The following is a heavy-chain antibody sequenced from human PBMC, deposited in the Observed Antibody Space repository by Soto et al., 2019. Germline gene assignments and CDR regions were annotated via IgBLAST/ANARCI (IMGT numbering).Heavy chain of an antibody. CDR2: IKGDESNT. Sequence: EAQLVESGGGLVQPGGSLRLSCAASGFTFSTYWMHWVRQAPGGGLVWVSRIKGDESNTNYADSVEGRFTISRDNAKNTVYLHMNSLRVEDTAIYYCARGALRAYYLDYWGQGVLVTVSS. J-gene: IGHJ4*02. V-gene: IGHV3-74*01. D-gene: IGHD3-10*01. CDR1: GFTFSTYW. CDR3: ARGALRAYYLDY.